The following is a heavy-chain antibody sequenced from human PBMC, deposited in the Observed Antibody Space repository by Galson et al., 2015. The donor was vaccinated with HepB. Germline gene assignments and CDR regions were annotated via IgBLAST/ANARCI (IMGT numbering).Heavy chain of an antibody. Sequence: SETLSLTCTVSGGPISSTTFHWRWIRQPPGKGLEWIATIYYTGSTYYNPSLKSRVTISVDRSKNQFSLKVSSVTAADTAVYYCARCASFSQDVNHFDYWGQGTLVTVSS. CDR2: IYYTGST. D-gene: IGHD2/OR15-2a*01. J-gene: IGHJ4*02. CDR1: GGPISSTTFH. V-gene: IGHV4-39*01. CDR3: ARCASFSQDVNHFDY.